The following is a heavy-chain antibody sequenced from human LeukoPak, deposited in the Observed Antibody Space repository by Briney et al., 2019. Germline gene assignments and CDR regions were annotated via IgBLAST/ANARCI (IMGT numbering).Heavy chain of an antibody. CDR2: ICYSGST. CDR3: ARDYGRYNWFDP. CDR1: GGSISSRTYY. Sequence: SETLSLTCTVSGGSISSRTYYWGWIRQPPGKGLEWIGSICYSGSTYYNPSLKSRVTISVDTSKNQFSLKLSSATAADTAMYYCARDYGRYNWFDPWGQGTLVTVSS. J-gene: IGHJ5*02. V-gene: IGHV4-39*07. D-gene: IGHD1-26*01.